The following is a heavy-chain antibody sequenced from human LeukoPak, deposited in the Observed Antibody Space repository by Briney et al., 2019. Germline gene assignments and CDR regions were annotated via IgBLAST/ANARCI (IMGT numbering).Heavy chain of an antibody. Sequence: GGSLRLSCAASGFTFSSYGMHWVRQAPGKGLEWVAFIRYDGSNKYYADSVKGRFTISRDNAKNSLYLQMNSLRAEDTAVYFCAKSTRAVMAMMDVWGKGTTVTVSS. CDR1: GFTFSSYG. J-gene: IGHJ6*04. CDR2: IRYDGSNK. V-gene: IGHV3-30*02. D-gene: IGHD3-16*01. CDR3: AKSTRAVMAMMDV.